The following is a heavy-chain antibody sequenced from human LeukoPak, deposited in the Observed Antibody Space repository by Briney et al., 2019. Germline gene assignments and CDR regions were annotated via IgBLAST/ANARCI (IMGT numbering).Heavy chain of an antibody. CDR2: ISTNVHVT. J-gene: IGHJ6*02. CDR3: ARDVPNSSWGLDV. Sequence: GGSLRLSCAASGFTFYASAMAWVRQAPGKGLEWVSCISTNVHVTFYGDSVRGRLTISRDNSKNILYLQMNSLRAEDTATYYCARDVPNSSWGLDVWGQGTTVTVSS. D-gene: IGHD6-13*01. V-gene: IGHV3-23*01. CDR1: GFTFYASA.